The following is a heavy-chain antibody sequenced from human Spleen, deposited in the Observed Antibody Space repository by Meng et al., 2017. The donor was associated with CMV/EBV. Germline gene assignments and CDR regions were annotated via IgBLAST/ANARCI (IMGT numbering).Heavy chain of an antibody. V-gene: IGHV4-59*12. CDR1: GGSISNYY. D-gene: IGHD3-22*01. CDR2: IYYSGTT. CDR3: ARNGHYSLDY. Sequence: SETLSLTCTVSGGSISNYYWSWVRQPPGKGLERLGYIYYSGTTTYNPSLKSRVTISLDESKNEFSLKLTSVTAADTAVYYCARNGHYSLDYWSLGTLVTVSS. J-gene: IGHJ4*02.